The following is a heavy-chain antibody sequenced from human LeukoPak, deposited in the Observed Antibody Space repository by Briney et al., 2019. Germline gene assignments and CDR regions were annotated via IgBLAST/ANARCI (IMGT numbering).Heavy chain of an antibody. Sequence: SETLSLTCTVSGGSISSSSYYWGWVRQPPGKGLEWIGSIYYSGSTYYNPTLKSRVTISVDTSKNQFSLKLSSVTAADTAVYYCARAYYYHGMDVWGQGTTVTVSS. CDR2: IYYSGST. CDR1: GGSISSSSYY. J-gene: IGHJ6*02. CDR3: ARAYYYHGMDV. V-gene: IGHV4-39*07.